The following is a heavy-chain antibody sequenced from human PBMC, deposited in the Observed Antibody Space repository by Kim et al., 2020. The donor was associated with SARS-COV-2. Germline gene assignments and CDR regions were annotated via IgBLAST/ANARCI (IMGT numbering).Heavy chain of an antibody. CDR2: INPSGGST. V-gene: IGHV1-46*01. Sequence: ASVKVSCKASGYTFTSYYMHWVRQAPGQGLEWMGIINPSGGSTSYAQKFQGRVTMTRDTSTSTVYMELSSLRSDDTAVYYCAREGSGYYYFDYWGQGTLVTVSS. CDR1: GYTFTSYY. CDR3: AREGSGYYYFDY. D-gene: IGHD3-22*01. J-gene: IGHJ4*02.